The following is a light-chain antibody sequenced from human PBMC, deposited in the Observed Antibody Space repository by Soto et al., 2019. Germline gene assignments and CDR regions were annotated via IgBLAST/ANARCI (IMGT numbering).Light chain of an antibody. CDR1: SSDVGGHNY. Sequence: QSVLTQPASVSGSPGQSITISCTGTSSDVGGHNYVSWYQQNPGKAPKLIIYEVSNRPSGVSNRFSGSKSGNTASLTISGLQADDETDYYCSPYTSGSTPHVFGTGTKLTVL. CDR2: EVS. V-gene: IGLV2-14*01. J-gene: IGLJ1*01. CDR3: SPYTSGSTPHV.